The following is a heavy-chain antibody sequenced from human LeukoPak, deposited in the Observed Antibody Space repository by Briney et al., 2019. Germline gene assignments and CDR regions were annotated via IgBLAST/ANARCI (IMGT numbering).Heavy chain of an antibody. V-gene: IGHV4-61*01. D-gene: IGHD3-9*01. CDR1: GGSFSSVSYY. Sequence: PSETLSLTCTVSGGSFSSVSYYWGWVRQPPGTGREWIGNIYYSGSTNYNPSLKSRVTISVDTSKNQFSLKLSSVTAADTAVYYCARQTYYDILTGSPFDYWGQGTLVTVSS. CDR2: IYYSGST. CDR3: ARQTYYDILTGSPFDY. J-gene: IGHJ4*02.